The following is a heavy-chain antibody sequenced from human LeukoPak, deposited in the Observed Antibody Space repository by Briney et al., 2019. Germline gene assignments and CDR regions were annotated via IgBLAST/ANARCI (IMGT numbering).Heavy chain of an antibody. CDR2: IYPGDSDT. D-gene: IGHD6-13*01. V-gene: IGHV5-51*01. CDR3: ARQPHAAAGTSHADTYYYMDV. J-gene: IGHJ6*03. Sequence: PGESLKISCKGSGYTFSTYWIAWVRQMPGKGLEWMGIIYPGDSDTTYSPSFQGQVTISADKSISTAYLQWSSLKASDTAIYYCARQPHAAAGTSHADTYYYMDVWGKGTTVTVSS. CDR1: GYTFSTYW.